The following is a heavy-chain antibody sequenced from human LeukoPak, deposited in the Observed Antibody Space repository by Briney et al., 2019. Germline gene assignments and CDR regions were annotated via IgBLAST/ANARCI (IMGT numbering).Heavy chain of an antibody. V-gene: IGHV4-38-2*02. D-gene: IGHD4-23*01. CDR2: IYHSGST. CDR3: ARAYGGNSQYFQH. Sequence: SETLSLTSSVSGYSISSGYYWGWIRQPPGKGLEWIGSIYHSGSTYYNPSLKSRVPISVDTSKNQFSLKLTSVTAADTAVYYCARAYGGNSQYFQHWGQGTLVTVSS. CDR1: GYSISSGYY. J-gene: IGHJ1*01.